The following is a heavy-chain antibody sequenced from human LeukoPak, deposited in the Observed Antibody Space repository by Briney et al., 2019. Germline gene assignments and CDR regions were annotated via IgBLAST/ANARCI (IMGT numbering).Heavy chain of an antibody. CDR3: ARELLYLTGYIFDY. D-gene: IGHD3-9*01. CDR1: GGSISSYY. Sequence: ASETLSLTCTVSGGSISSYYWSWIRQPPGKGLEWIGYIYYSGSTNYNPSLKSRVTISVDTSKNQFSLKLSSVTAADTAVYYCARELLYLTGYIFDYWGQGTLVIVSS. V-gene: IGHV4-59*01. J-gene: IGHJ4*02. CDR2: IYYSGST.